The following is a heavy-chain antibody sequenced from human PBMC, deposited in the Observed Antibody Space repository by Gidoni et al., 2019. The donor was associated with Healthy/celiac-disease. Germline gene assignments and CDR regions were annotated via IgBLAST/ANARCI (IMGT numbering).Heavy chain of an antibody. Sequence: EVQLLESGGGVVQPGGSLRLSCAASGFTFSSYAMSWVRQAPGKGLEWVSSISGSGGSTYYADSVKGRFTISRDNSKNTLYLQMNSLRAEDTAVYYCAKVGYDSSGAWVVWGQGTTVTVSS. V-gene: IGHV3-23*01. D-gene: IGHD3-22*01. CDR2: ISGSGGST. CDR3: AKVGYDSSGAWVV. J-gene: IGHJ6*02. CDR1: GFTFSSYA.